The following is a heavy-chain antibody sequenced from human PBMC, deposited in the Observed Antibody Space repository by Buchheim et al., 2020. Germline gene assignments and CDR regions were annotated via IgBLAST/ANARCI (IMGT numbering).Heavy chain of an antibody. CDR3: ARSIAAAGRGYFDY. CDR2: IYTSGST. D-gene: IGHD6-13*01. J-gene: IGHJ4*02. Sequence: QVQLQESGPGLVKPSQTLSLTCTVSGGSISSGSYYWSWIRQPAGKGLEWIGRIYTSGSTNYNPSLKSRVTISVDTSKHQFSLKLSSVTAADTAVYYCARSIAAAGRGYFDYWGQGTL. V-gene: IGHV4-61*02. CDR1: GGSISSGSYY.